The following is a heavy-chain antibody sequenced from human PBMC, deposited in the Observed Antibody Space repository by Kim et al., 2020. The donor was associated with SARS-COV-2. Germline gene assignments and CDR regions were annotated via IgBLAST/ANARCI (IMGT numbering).Heavy chain of an antibody. CDR2: FSYTGGT. D-gene: IGHD2-15*01. CDR1: SGSVNNNY. V-gene: IGHV4-59*08. Sequence: SETLSLTCTLSSGSVNNNYWSWIRQPPGKGLEWIGYFSYTGGTKYNPSLKSRVTMSVDTSKNHLSLSLTSVTAADTAVYYCARRCGSSNCYSWFYFDSWGQGTLVTVSS. J-gene: IGHJ4*02. CDR3: ARRCGSSNCYSWFYFDS.